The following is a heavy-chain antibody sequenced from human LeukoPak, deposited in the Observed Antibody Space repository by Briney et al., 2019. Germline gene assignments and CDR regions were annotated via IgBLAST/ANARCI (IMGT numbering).Heavy chain of an antibody. V-gene: IGHV3-21*01. CDR2: ISSSSSYI. CDR3: AGTYYYDSSGYYGFDY. Sequence: GGSLRLSCAASGFTFSSYSMNWVRQAPGKGLEWVSSISSSSSYIYYADSVKGRFTISRDNAKNSLYLQMNSLRAEDTAVYYCAGTYYYDSSGYYGFDYWGQGTLVTVSP. D-gene: IGHD3-22*01. J-gene: IGHJ4*02. CDR1: GFTFSSYS.